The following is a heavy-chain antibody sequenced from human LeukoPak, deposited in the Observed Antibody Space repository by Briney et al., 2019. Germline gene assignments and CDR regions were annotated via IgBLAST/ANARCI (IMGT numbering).Heavy chain of an antibody. CDR2: IYSGGST. V-gene: IGHV3-66*01. J-gene: IGHJ4*02. CDR3: AKDHLPGIVVADRDY. D-gene: IGHD6-19*01. Sequence: GGSLRLSCAASEFSVGSNYMTWVRQAPGKGLEWVSLIYSGGSTYYADSVKGRFTISRDNSKNTLYLQINSLRAEDTAVYYCAKDHLPGIVVADRDYWGQGTLVTVSS. CDR1: EFSVGSNY.